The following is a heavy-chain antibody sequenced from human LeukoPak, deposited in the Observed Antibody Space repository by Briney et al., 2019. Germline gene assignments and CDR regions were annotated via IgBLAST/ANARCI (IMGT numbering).Heavy chain of an antibody. CDR3: ARTRMAARVVWSGYYFDY. D-gene: IGHD6-6*01. Sequence: GGSLRLSCAASGFTFDDYGMSWVRQAPGKGLEWVSGINWNGGSTGYADSVKGRFTISRDNAKNSLYLQMNSLRAEDTALYYCARTRMAARVVWSGYYFDYWGQGTLVTVSS. CDR2: INWNGGST. J-gene: IGHJ4*02. CDR1: GFTFDDYG. V-gene: IGHV3-20*04.